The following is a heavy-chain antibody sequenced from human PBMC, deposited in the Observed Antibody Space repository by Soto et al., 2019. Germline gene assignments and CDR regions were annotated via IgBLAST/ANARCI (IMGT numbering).Heavy chain of an antibody. V-gene: IGHV3-23*01. J-gene: IGHJ5*02. CDR1: GFTFSSYA. CDR2: ISGSGGST. CDR3: AKWARGGYCSSTSCYYFDP. D-gene: IGHD2-2*01. Sequence: GGSLRLSCAASGFTFSSYAMSWVRQAPGKGLEWVSAISGSGGSTYYADSVKGRFTISRDNSKNTLYLQMNSLRAEDTAVYYCAKWARGGYCSSTSCYYFDPWGQGTLVTVSS.